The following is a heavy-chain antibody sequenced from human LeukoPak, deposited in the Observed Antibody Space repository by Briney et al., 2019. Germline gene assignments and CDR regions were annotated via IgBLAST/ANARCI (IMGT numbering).Heavy chain of an antibody. D-gene: IGHD3-10*01. Sequence: SVKVSCKASGYTFTSYGISWVRQAPGQGLEWMGWISAYNGNTNYAQKLQGRVTMTTDTSTSTAYMELRSLRSDDTAVYYCARDHLTMVRGTSDYWGQGTLVTVSS. V-gene: IGHV1-18*01. CDR2: ISAYNGNT. CDR3: ARDHLTMVRGTSDY. J-gene: IGHJ4*02. CDR1: GYTFTSYG.